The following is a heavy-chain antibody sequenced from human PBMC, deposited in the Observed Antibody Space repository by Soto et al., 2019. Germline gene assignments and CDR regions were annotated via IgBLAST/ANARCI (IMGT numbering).Heavy chain of an antibody. J-gene: IGHJ4*02. CDR3: AKDRQPDGIWTFDL. Sequence: GGSLRLSCAASGFTFSSYAMSWVRQAPGKGLEWVAGIFPGGSTYYANSVKGRFTISRDHSQSSVFLQMSSLRDEDTAVYYCAKDRQPDGIWTFDLWDQGTLVTVSS. D-gene: IGHD3-9*01. V-gene: IGHV3-23*03. CDR1: GFTFSSYA. CDR2: IFPGGST.